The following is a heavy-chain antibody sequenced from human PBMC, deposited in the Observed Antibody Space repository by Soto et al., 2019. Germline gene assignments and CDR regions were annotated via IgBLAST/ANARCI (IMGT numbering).Heavy chain of an antibody. D-gene: IGHD6-13*01. V-gene: IGHV4-39*01. J-gene: IGHJ5*02. CDR2: IYYSGST. CDR3: ARGPSGQLGNWFDP. CDR1: GGSISSSSYY. Sequence: SETLSLTCTVSGGSISSSSYYWGWIRQPPGKGLEWIGSIYYSGSTYYNPSLKSRVTISVDTSKNQFSLKLSSVTAADTAVYYCARGPSGQLGNWFDPWGQGTLVTVSS.